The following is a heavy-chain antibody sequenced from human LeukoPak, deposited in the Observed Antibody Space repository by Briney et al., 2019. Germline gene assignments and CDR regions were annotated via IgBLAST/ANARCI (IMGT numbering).Heavy chain of an antibody. J-gene: IGHJ6*03. V-gene: IGHV4-34*01. CDR3: ARGGSGYDYYYYYMDV. CDR1: GGSFSGYY. Sequence: SETLSLTCADYGGSFSGYYWSWIRQPPGKGLEWIGEINHSGSTNYNPSLKSRVTISVDTSKNQFSLKLSSVTAADTAVYYCARGGSGYDYYYYYMDVWGKGTTVTVSS. CDR2: INHSGST. D-gene: IGHD5-12*01.